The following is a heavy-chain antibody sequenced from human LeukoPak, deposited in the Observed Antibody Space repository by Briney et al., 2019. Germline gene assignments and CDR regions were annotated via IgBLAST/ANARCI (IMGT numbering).Heavy chain of an antibody. CDR1: GGSFSGYY. CDR3: ATHFYCSSTSCSYNWFDP. D-gene: IGHD2-2*01. J-gene: IGHJ5*02. V-gene: IGHV4-34*01. CDR2: INHSGST. Sequence: SETLSLTCAVYGGSFSGYYWSWIRQPPGKGLEWIGEINHSGSTNYNPSLKSRVTISVDTSKNQFSLKLSSVTAADTAVYYCATHFYCSSTSCSYNWFDPWGQGTLVTVSS.